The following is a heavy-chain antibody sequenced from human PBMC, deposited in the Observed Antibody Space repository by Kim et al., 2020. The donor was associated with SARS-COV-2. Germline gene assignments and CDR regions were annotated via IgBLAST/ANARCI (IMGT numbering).Heavy chain of an antibody. J-gene: IGHJ4*02. D-gene: IGHD3-22*01. Sequence: SETLSLTCTVSGGSISSYYWSWIRQPAGKGLEWIGRIYTSGSTNYNPSLKSRVTMSVDTSKNQFSLKLSSVTAADTAVYYCAGTRTPYYYDSSGYSGYFDYWGQGTLVTVSS. CDR3: AGTRTPYYYDSSGYSGYFDY. CDR1: GGSISSYY. CDR2: IYTSGST. V-gene: IGHV4-4*07.